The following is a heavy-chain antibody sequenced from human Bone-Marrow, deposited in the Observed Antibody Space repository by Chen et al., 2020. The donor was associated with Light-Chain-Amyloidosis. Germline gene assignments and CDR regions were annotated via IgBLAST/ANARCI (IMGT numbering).Heavy chain of an antibody. J-gene: IGHJ6*02. CDR2: IYYSGST. V-gene: IGHV4-31*03. D-gene: IGHD3-22*01. CDR3: ARETHYYDSGDYYGMDV. CDR1: GGPISSGGYY. Sequence: QVQLQESGPGLVKPSQTLSLTCTVSGGPISSGGYYWSWIRQHPGKGLEWIGYIYYSGSTYYNPSLKSRVTISVDTSKNQFSLKLSSVTAADTAVYYCARETHYYDSGDYYGMDVWGQGTTVTVSS.